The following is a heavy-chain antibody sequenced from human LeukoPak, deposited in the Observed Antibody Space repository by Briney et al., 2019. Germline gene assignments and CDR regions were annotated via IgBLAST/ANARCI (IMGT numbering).Heavy chain of an antibody. CDR3: LTVVETTIAAFDI. J-gene: IGHJ3*02. Sequence: GGSLRLSCAASGFTFSNYWLHWVRQAPGKGLVWVSRIDANAKTTSYADSVKGRFTISTDNAKKTLYLQMNSLRVVDTAVYYCLTVVETTIAAFDIWGQGTMVTVSS. D-gene: IGHD1-26*01. CDR1: GFTFSNYW. CDR2: IDANAKTT. V-gene: IGHV3-74*01.